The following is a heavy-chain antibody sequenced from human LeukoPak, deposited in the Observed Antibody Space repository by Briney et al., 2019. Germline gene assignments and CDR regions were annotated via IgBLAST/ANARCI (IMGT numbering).Heavy chain of an antibody. CDR2: IYHSGST. CDR1: GYSISSHSY. V-gene: IGHV4-38-2*02. J-gene: IGHJ3*02. CDR3: ARDQAVFDI. Sequence: SETLSLTCTVSGYSISSHSYWGWIRQPPGKGLEWIGEIYHSGSTNYNPSLKSRVTISVDKSKNQFSLKLTSVTAADTAVYYCARDQAVFDIWGQGTMVTVSS.